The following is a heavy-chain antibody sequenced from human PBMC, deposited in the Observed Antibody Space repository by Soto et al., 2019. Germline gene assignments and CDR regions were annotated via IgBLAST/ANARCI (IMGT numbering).Heavy chain of an antibody. CDR3: ATDVGVATNDGSYY. V-gene: IGHV1-24*01. Sequence: QVQLVQSGAEVKKPGASVKVSCKVSGYTLTELSMHWVRQAPGKGLEWMGGFDPEDGETIYAQKYQGRVTMTEHTSTVSTCMEGSRFGTEDTAVYYWATDVGVATNDGSYYWSQGTLVTVSS. D-gene: IGHD5-12*01. CDR2: FDPEDGET. J-gene: IGHJ4*02. CDR1: GYTLTELS.